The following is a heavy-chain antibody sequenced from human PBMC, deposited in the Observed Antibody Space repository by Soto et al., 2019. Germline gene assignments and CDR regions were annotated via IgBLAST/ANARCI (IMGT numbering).Heavy chain of an antibody. V-gene: IGHV3-30-3*01. CDR2: ISYDGSNK. D-gene: IGHD4-4*01. Sequence: QVQLVESGGGVVQPGRSLRLSCAASGFTFSSYAMHWVRQAPGKGLESVAVISYDGSNKYYADSVKGRFTISRDNSKNTLYLQMNSLRAEDTAVYYCARPLWRDDYNWGYFDLWGGGALLTVSS. J-gene: IGHJ2*01. CDR3: ARPLWRDDYNWGYFDL. CDR1: GFTFSSYA.